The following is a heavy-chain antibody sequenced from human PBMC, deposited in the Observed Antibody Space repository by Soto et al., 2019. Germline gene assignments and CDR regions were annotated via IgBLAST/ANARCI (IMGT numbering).Heavy chain of an antibody. CDR1: GSTFSHAW. CDR3: ARESEDLTSNFDY. V-gene: IGHV3-21*06. Sequence: GGSLRLSCAASGSTFSHAWMSWVRQAPGKGLEWVSSISSTTNYIYYGDSMKGRFTISRDNAKNSLYLEMNSLRAEDTAVYYCARESEDLTSNFDYWGQGTLVTVSS. J-gene: IGHJ4*02. CDR2: ISSTTNYI.